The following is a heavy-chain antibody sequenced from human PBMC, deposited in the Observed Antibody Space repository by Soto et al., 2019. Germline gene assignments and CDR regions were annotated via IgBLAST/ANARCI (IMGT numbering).Heavy chain of an antibody. J-gene: IGHJ4*02. D-gene: IGHD3-22*01. CDR3: ARDTNYYDSSGNGYYFDY. CDR1: GYTFTNYG. CDR2: ISAYNDNT. V-gene: IGHV1-18*01. Sequence: ASVKVSCKASGYTFTNYGISWVRQAPGQGLEWMGWISAYNDNTNCAQKLQGRVTMTTDTSMSTAYMELRSLRSDDTAVYYCARDTNYYDSSGNGYYFDYWGQGTLVTVSS.